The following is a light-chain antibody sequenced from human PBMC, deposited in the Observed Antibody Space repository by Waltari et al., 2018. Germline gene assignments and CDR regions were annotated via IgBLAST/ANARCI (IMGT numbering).Light chain of an antibody. V-gene: IGLV2-11*01. CDR3: CSSAGNPYV. J-gene: IGLJ1*01. Sequence: SALTQPRSVSGSPGQSVTISCTGTSSDVGASNFVSWYQQRPGQAPKLIIYDVNKRPSGVPDRFSTSKSGNTASLTISGLQPEDEADYHCCSSAGNPYVFGTGTEVTVL. CDR1: SSDVGASNF. CDR2: DVN.